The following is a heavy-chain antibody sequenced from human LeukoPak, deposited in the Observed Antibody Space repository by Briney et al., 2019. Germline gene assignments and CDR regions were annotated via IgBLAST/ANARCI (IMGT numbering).Heavy chain of an antibody. CDR1: GGTFSSYA. CDR2: IIPIFGTA. J-gene: IGHJ3*02. V-gene: IGHV1-69*13. D-gene: IGHD1-26*01. CDR3: ARAPLGATQGAFDI. Sequence: SVKVSCKASGGTFSSYAISWMRQAPGQGLEWMGGIIPIFGTANYAQKFQGRVTITADESTSTAYMELSSLRSEDTAVYYCARAPLGATQGAFDIWGQGTMVTASS.